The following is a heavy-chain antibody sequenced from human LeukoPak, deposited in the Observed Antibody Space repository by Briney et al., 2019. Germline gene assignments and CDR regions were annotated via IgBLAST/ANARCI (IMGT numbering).Heavy chain of an antibody. CDR2: INHSGST. D-gene: IGHD3-10*01. J-gene: IGHJ4*02. CDR1: GGSFSGYY. V-gene: IGHV4-34*01. CDR3: ARAPYYYGSGRKVRYYFDY. Sequence: PSETLSLTCAVYGGSFSGYYWSWIRQPPGKGLEWIGEINHSGSTNYNPSLKSRVTISVDTSKNQFSLKLSSVTAADTAVYYCARAPYYYGSGRKVRYYFDYWGQGTPVTVSS.